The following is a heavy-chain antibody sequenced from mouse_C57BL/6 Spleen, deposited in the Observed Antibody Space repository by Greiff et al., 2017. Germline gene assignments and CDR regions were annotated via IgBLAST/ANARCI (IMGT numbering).Heavy chain of an antibody. Sequence: EVQLQQSGPELVKPGASVKISCKASGYSFTGYYMNWVKQSPEQSLEWIGEINPSTGGTTYNQKFKAKATLTVDKSSSTAYMQLKSLTSEDSAVYYCARTYYYGSSLYAMDYWGQGTSVTVSS. CDR3: ARTYYYGSSLYAMDY. CDR1: GYSFTGYY. CDR2: INPSTGGT. V-gene: IGHV1-42*01. J-gene: IGHJ4*01. D-gene: IGHD1-1*01.